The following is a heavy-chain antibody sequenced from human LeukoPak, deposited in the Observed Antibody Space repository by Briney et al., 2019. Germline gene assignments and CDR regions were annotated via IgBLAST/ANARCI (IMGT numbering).Heavy chain of an antibody. V-gene: IGHV4-34*01. CDR3: ARARGHIVVVTGTLGFDI. CDR1: GGSFSGYY. D-gene: IGHD2-21*02. J-gene: IGHJ3*02. CDR2: INHSGST. Sequence: PSETLSLTCAVYGGSFSGYYWSWIRQPPGKGLEWIGEINHSGSTNYNPSLKSRVTISVGTSKNQFSLKLSSVTAADTAVYYCARARGHIVVVTGTLGFDIWGQGTMVTVSS.